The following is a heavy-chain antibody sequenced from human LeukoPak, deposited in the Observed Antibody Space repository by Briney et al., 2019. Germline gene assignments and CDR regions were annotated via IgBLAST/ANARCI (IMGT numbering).Heavy chain of an antibody. J-gene: IGHJ3*02. V-gene: IGHV4-61*05. CDR3: ACGTMDAFDI. Sequence: SETLSLTCTVSGGSISSSSYYWGWIRQPRGKGLEWIGYIYYSGSTNYNPSLKSRVTISVDTSKNQFSLKLSSVTAADTAVYYCACGTMDAFDIWGQGTMVTVSS. CDR2: IYYSGST. CDR1: GGSISSSSYY. D-gene: IGHD1-26*01.